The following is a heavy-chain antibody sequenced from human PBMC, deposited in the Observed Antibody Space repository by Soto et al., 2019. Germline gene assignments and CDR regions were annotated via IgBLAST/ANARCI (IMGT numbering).Heavy chain of an antibody. V-gene: IGHV4-30-2*01. D-gene: IGHD3-10*01. CDR3: VRGRPRGYMRWFDT. Sequence: QLQLQESGSGLVKPSQTLSLTCGVSGGSITSGGYSWGWVRHPPGKGLELVGYIYLSGSTNYHPSLRSRVVISTDTSRNQFSLRVNSVTAADTAVYYCVRGRPRGYMRWFDTWGHGTRVTVSS. J-gene: IGHJ5*01. CDR2: IYLSGST. CDR1: GGSITSGGYS.